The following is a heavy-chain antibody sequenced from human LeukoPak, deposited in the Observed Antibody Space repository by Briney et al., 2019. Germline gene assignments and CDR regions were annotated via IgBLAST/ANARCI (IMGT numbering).Heavy chain of an antibody. CDR2: IRSKAYGETA. V-gene: IGHV3-49*03. D-gene: IGHD1-1*01. J-gene: IGHJ4*02. CDR3: TRDRGAYNLYDY. CDR1: GFTFGDYA. Sequence: PGGSLRLSCTASGFTFGDYAMSWIRQAPGKGLEWVGFIRSKAYGETADNAASVKGRFTISRDDSKAIAYLQMNSLKTEDTAVYHCTRDRGAYNLYDYWGQGTLVTVSS.